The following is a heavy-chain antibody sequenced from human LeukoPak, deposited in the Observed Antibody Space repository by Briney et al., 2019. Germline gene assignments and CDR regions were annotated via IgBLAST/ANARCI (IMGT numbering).Heavy chain of an antibody. D-gene: IGHD2-2*01. Sequence: ASVKVSCKASGYTFTNYYIHWVRQAPGQGLEWMGIINPDGGGTNYAQEFQGRVTMTTDTSTSTVYMELSSLRFEDTAVYYCARRPSFPSPPDYWGQGTLVTVSS. CDR1: GYTFTNYY. CDR3: ARRPSFPSPPDY. J-gene: IGHJ4*02. CDR2: INPDGGGT. V-gene: IGHV1-46*01.